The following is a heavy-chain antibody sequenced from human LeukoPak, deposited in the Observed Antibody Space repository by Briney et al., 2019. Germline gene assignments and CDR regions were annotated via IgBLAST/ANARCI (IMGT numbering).Heavy chain of an antibody. CDR3: ARFIIATAGMIDY. Sequence: SETLSLTCTVSGGSISSSSYYWGWIRQPPGKGLEWLGSIYYSGSTYYNPSLKSRVTISADTSKNRFSLKLSSVTAADTAVFYCARFIIATAGMIDYWGQGTLVTVSS. CDR1: GGSISSSSYY. J-gene: IGHJ4*02. V-gene: IGHV4-39*01. D-gene: IGHD6-13*01. CDR2: IYYSGST.